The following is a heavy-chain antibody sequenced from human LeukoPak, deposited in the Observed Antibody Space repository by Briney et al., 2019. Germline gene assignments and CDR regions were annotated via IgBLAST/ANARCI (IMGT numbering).Heavy chain of an antibody. Sequence: GGSLRLSCATSGFRFSRYWMTWVRQAPGKGLEWVGRIKSKTDGGTTDYAAPVKGRFTISRDDSKNTLYLQMNSLKTEDTAVYYCTTDGYCSGGSCDSTGYYYYMDVWGKGTTVTVSS. CDR3: TTDGYCSGGSCDSTGYYYYMDV. J-gene: IGHJ6*03. V-gene: IGHV3-15*01. CDR1: GFRFSRYW. D-gene: IGHD2-15*01. CDR2: IKSKTDGGTT.